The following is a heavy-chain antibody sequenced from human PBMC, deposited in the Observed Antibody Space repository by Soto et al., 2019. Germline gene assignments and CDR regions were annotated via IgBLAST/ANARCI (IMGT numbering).Heavy chain of an antibody. Sequence: GGSLRLSCAASGFTFSSYSMNWVRQAPGKGLEWVSSIISSSSYIYNGDSVKGRFTIARDNAKNSLYLQMKSLRAEDTAVYYGAKIMYSSSLDAFDIVGQGTMVTV. CDR3: AKIMYSSSLDAFDI. CDR1: GFTFSSYS. D-gene: IGHD6-13*01. V-gene: IGHV3-21*01. CDR2: IISSSSYI. J-gene: IGHJ3*02.